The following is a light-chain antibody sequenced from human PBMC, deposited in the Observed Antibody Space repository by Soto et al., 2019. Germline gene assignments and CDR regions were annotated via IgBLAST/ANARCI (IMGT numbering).Light chain of an antibody. CDR1: QSLLHSNGFNY. CDR2: LGS. J-gene: IGKJ1*01. V-gene: IGKV2-28*01. Sequence: DIVMTQSPPSLPVTPGEPASISCRSDQSLLHSNGFNYLDWYLQKPGQSPQLLIYLGSNRASGVPDRFGGSGSGTDFTLKISRVEAEDVGVYYCMQALQTPWTFGQGTKVEIK. CDR3: MQALQTPWT.